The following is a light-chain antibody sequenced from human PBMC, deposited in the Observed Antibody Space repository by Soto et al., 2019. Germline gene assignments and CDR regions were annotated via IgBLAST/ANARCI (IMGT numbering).Light chain of an antibody. Sequence: EIELAQSRGTLPCCAGERATLCCRASQSISSSYLAWYQQKPGQAPRLLIYGASSRATGIPDRFSGSGSGRDFTLTISRLEPEDFAVYYCQQYDSSPRTFGQGTKVDI. J-gene: IGKJ1*01. CDR1: QSISSSY. CDR3: QQYDSSPRT. V-gene: IGKV3-20*01. CDR2: GAS.